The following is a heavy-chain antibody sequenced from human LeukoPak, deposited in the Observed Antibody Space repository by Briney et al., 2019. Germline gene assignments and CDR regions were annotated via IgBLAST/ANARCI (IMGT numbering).Heavy chain of an antibody. CDR3: ARIGYSSSSTDY. CDR1: GFTFRNYG. Sequence: GGSLRLSCAASGFTFRNYGMHWVRQAPGKGLEWVANIKQDGSVKYYVDSVKGRFTISRDNAKNSLYLQMDSLRAEDTAVYYCARIGYSSSSTDYWGQGTLVTVSS. V-gene: IGHV3-7*01. D-gene: IGHD6-6*01. J-gene: IGHJ4*02. CDR2: IKQDGSVK.